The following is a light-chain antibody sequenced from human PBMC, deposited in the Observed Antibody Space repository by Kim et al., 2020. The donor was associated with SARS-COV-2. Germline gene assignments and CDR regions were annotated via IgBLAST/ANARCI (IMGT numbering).Light chain of an antibody. CDR3: NSRDSSGDHWV. CDR2: GKN. Sequence: ALGQTVRITCEGDSLKTHYASWYQQKPGQAPVFVMYGKNNRPSGIPDRFSGSSSANTASLTITGAQAEDVAAYYCNSRDSSGDHWVFGGGTQLTVL. V-gene: IGLV3-19*01. CDR1: SLKTHY. J-gene: IGLJ3*02.